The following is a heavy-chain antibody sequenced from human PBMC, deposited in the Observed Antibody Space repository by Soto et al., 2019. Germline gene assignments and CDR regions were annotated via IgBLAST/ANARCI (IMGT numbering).Heavy chain of an antibody. CDR2: TYFRSKWFN. CDR3: ARSASGGTFDF. Sequence: SQTLSLTCAISGDSVSSNSVAWNWIRQSPSRGLEWLGRTYFRSKWFNDYAVSVKSRITINPDTSKNQFSLQLNSVTPDDTAVFYCARSASGGTFDFWGQGTLVTVSS. J-gene: IGHJ4*02. D-gene: IGHD6-13*01. CDR1: GDSVSSNSVA. V-gene: IGHV6-1*01.